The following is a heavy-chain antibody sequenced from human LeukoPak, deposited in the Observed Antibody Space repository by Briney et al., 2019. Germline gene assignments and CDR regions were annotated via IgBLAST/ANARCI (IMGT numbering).Heavy chain of an antibody. V-gene: IGHV4-39*01. CDR3: ARHSRGPAAGPAFDY. CDR1: GGSISSSTYY. CDR2: IYYSGST. D-gene: IGHD6-13*01. J-gene: IGHJ4*02. Sequence: SETLSLTCTVSGGSISSSTYYWGWIRQPPGKGLEWIGSIYYSGSTYYNPSLKSRGTIYVDTSKNQFSLSSVTAADTAVYYCARHSRGPAAGPAFDYWGQGTLVTVSS.